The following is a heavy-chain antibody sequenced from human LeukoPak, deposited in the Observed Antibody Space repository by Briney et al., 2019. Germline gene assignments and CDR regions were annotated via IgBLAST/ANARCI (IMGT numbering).Heavy chain of an antibody. CDR2: IYTSGST. Sequence: SETLSLTCTVSGGSISRGSYYWTWIRQPAGKGLEWIGRIYTSGSTNYNPSLKSRVTMSVDTSKNQFSLKLSSVTAADTAVYYCARDVVAAAGTWDYWGQGTLVTVSS. V-gene: IGHV4-61*02. J-gene: IGHJ4*02. D-gene: IGHD6-13*01. CDR3: ARDVVAAAGTWDY. CDR1: GGSISRGSYY.